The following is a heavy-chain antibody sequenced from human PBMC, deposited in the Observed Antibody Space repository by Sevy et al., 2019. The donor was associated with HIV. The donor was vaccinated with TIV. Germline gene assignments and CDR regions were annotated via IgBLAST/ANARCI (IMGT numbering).Heavy chain of an antibody. V-gene: IGHV3-23*01. CDR2: ISGSGGST. D-gene: IGHD3-10*02. Sequence: GESLKISCAASGFTFSSYAMSWVRQAPGKGLEWVSAISGSGGSTYYADSVKGRFTISRDNSKNTLYLQMNSLRAEDTAVYYCAKCSGSYSTWGQGTLVTVSS. CDR3: AKCSGSYST. J-gene: IGHJ5*02. CDR1: GFTFSSYA.